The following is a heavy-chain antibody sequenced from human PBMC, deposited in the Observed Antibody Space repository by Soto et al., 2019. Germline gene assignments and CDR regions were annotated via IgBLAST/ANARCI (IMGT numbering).Heavy chain of an antibody. Sequence: EVQLLESGGGLVQPGGSLRLSCAASGFTFSTYAMSWVRQAPGKGLEWVSAISTSVGSTYYTDSVKGRFTISRDNSKNTLYLQMNSLRAEDTAVYYCAKGGQSYDYWGQGTLVTVSS. V-gene: IGHV3-23*01. CDR2: ISTSVGST. J-gene: IGHJ4*02. D-gene: IGHD3-10*01. CDR3: AKGGQSYDY. CDR1: GFTFSTYA.